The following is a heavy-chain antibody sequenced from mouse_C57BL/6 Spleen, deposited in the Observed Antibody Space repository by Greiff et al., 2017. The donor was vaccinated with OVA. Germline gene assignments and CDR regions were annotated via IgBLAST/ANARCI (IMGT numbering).Heavy chain of an antibody. J-gene: IGHJ1*03. V-gene: IGHV1-15*01. D-gene: IGHD2-4*01. CDR2: IDPETGGT. CDR1: GYTFTDYE. Sequence: QVQLQQSGAELVRPGASVTLSCKASGYTFTDYEMHWVKQTPVHGLEWIGAIDPETGGTAYNQKFKGKAILTADKSSSTAYMELRSLTSEDSAVYYCTRSCYDYDVGFDVWGTGTTVTVSS. CDR3: TRSCYDYDVGFDV.